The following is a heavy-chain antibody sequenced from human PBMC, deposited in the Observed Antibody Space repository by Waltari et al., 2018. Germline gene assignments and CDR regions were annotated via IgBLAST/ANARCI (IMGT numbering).Heavy chain of an antibody. D-gene: IGHD1-26*01. CDR3: AKPIRSGSYPLGAFDI. V-gene: IGHV3-9*01. Sequence: EVQLVESGGGLVQPGRSLRLSCAASGFTFDDYAMHWVRQAPGKGLEWVSGISWNSGSRGYADYVKGRFTISRDNAKNSLYLQMNSLRAEDTALYYCAKPIRSGSYPLGAFDIWGQGTMVTVSS. CDR2: ISWNSGSR. J-gene: IGHJ3*02. CDR1: GFTFDDYA.